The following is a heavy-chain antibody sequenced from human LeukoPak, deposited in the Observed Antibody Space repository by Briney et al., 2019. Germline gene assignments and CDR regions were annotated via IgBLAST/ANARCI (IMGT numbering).Heavy chain of an antibody. Sequence: PGGSLRLSCSASGFPFSSYAMHWVRQAPGKGLEYVSAISDSGGSTYYADSVKGRFTISRDNSKNTLYLQMSSLRAEDTAVYYCVKALGYCSGGSCLAFDIWGQGTMVTVSS. CDR2: ISDSGGST. CDR3: VKALGYCSGGSCLAFDI. CDR1: GFPFSSYA. V-gene: IGHV3-64D*09. J-gene: IGHJ3*02. D-gene: IGHD2-15*01.